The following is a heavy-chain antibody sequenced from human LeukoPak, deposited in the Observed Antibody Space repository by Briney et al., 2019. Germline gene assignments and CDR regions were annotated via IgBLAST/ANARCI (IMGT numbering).Heavy chain of an antibody. CDR1: GFIFSSYE. CDR3: ARDYRRFDY. Sequence: GGSLRLSCVASGFIFSSYEMNWVRQAPGKGLEWVSYISSSGATKYYADSVKGRFTSSRDNAKNSLCLQMNSLRVEDTALYYCARDYRRFDYWGQGTLVTVSS. J-gene: IGHJ4*02. CDR2: ISSSGATK. V-gene: IGHV3-48*03.